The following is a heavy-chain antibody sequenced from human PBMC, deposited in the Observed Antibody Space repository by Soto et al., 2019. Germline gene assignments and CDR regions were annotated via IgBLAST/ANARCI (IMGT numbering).Heavy chain of an antibody. CDR3: ARAETRLRFLEWLPPGYYYMDV. Sequence: SETLSLTCTVSGGSISSYYWSWIRQPPGKGLEWIGYIYYSGSTNYNPSLKSRVTISVDTSKNQFSLKLSSVTAADTAVYYCARAETRLRFLEWLPPGYYYMDVWGKGTTVTVSS. V-gene: IGHV4-59*01. D-gene: IGHD3-3*01. J-gene: IGHJ6*03. CDR1: GGSISSYY. CDR2: IYYSGST.